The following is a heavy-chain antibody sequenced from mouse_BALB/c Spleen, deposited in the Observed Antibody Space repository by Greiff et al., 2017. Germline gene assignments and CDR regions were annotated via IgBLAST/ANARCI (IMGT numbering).Heavy chain of an antibody. V-gene: IGHV2-2*02. Sequence: VKLQESGPGLVQPSQSLSITCTVSGFSLTSYGVHWVRQSPGKGLEWLGVIWSGGSTDYNAAFISRLSISKDNSKSQVFFKMNSLQANDTAIYYCARGMVTTWFAYWGQGTLVTVSA. CDR3: ARGMVTTWFAY. CDR2: IWSGGST. D-gene: IGHD2-1*01. J-gene: IGHJ3*01. CDR1: GFSLTSYG.